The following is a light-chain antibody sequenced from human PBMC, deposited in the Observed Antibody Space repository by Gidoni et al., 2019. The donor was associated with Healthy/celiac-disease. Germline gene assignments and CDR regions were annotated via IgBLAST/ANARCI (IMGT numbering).Light chain of an antibody. V-gene: IGKV2-28*01. Sequence: DIVMTHSPPSLPVTPGEPASISCRSSQSLLHSNGYNYLDWYLQKPGQSPQLLIYLGSNRASGVPDRFSGSGSGTDFTLKISRVEAEDVGVYYCMQALQTPPMCSFGQGTKLEIK. CDR3: MQALQTPPMCS. CDR1: QSLLHSNGYNY. J-gene: IGKJ2*04. CDR2: LGS.